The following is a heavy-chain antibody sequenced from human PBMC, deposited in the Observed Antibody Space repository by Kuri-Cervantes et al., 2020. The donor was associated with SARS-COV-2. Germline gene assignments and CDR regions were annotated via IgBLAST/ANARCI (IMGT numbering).Heavy chain of an antibody. CDR1: AGHVSSGGYY. Sequence: SETLSLTCTVSAGHVSSGGYYWSWIRQRPGKGLEWIGYIYYSGNTYYNPSLKSRVSISIDTSKNQFSLQLGSVTAADTAVYYCARDPHYYDTNGQDYPWYFDLWGRGTLVTVSS. J-gene: IGHJ2*01. CDR2: IYYSGNT. CDR3: ARDPHYYDTNGQDYPWYFDL. V-gene: IGHV4-31*03. D-gene: IGHD3-22*01.